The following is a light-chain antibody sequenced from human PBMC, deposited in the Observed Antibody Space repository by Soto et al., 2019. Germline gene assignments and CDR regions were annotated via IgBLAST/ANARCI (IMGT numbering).Light chain of an antibody. V-gene: IGLV2-14*01. CDR2: EVS. CDR1: SSDVGAYDF. Sequence: QSVLTQPASVSGSPGQSIAISCTGTSSDVGAYDFVSWYQQYPGKTPKVLISEVSYRPSGVSDRFSGSKSGNTASLTISGLQAEDEADYYCSSYTTSSIYVFGTGTKVTVL. CDR3: SSYTTSSIYV. J-gene: IGLJ1*01.